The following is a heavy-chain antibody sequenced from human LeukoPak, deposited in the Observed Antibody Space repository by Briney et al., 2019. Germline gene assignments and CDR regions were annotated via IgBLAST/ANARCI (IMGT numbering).Heavy chain of an antibody. D-gene: IGHD6-13*01. V-gene: IGHV4-34*01. J-gene: IGHJ4*02. CDR1: GGSFSGYY. CDR3: ARGRSWYTVDLGC. Sequence: SETLSLTCAVYGGSFSGYYWSWIRQPPGKGLEWIGEINHSGSTNYNPSLKSRVTISVDTSKNQFFLKLSSVTAADTAVYYCARGRSWYTVDLGCWGQGTLVTVSS. CDR2: INHSGST.